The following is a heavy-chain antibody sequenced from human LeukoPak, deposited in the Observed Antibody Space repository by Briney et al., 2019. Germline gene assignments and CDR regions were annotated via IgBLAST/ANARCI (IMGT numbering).Heavy chain of an antibody. V-gene: IGHV1-69*13. CDR2: IIPIFGTA. D-gene: IGHD3-22*01. Sequence: RAAVQVSCKASGGTFSSYAISWVRQAPGQGLAWMGGIIPIFGTANYAQKFQGRVTITADESTSTAYLELSSLRSEDTAVYYCARDSHYYDSSGSVFDYWGQGTLVTVSS. CDR1: GGTFSSYA. J-gene: IGHJ4*02. CDR3: ARDSHYYDSSGSVFDY.